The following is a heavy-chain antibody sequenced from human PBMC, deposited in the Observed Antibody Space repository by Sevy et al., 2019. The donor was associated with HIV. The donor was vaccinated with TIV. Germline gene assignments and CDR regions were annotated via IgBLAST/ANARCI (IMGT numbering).Heavy chain of an antibody. CDR2: MYQSGRT. CDR3: ARHRAVTTFGVVTHGGYFDH. Sequence: SETLSLTCTVSGYSISSGYYWGWIRQPPGKGLEWIGSMYQSGRTYYNPSLKIRVTISADTSKKQLSLNLRSVTAADTAVYYCARHRAVTTFGVVTHGGYFDHWGQGILVTVSS. D-gene: IGHD3-3*01. CDR1: GYSISSGYY. V-gene: IGHV4-38-2*02. J-gene: IGHJ4*02.